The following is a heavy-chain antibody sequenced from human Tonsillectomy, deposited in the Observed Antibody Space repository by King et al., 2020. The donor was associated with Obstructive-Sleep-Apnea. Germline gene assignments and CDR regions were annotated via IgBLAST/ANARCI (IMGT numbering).Heavy chain of an antibody. CDR1: GFTFSNAW. Sequence: VQLVESGGGLVKPGGSLRLSCAASGFTFSNAWMSWVRQAPGKGLEWVGRIKSKTDGGTTDYAAPVKGRFTISRDDSKNTLYLQMNSLKTEDTAVYYCTTYDILTGYDSFDYWGQGTLVTVSS. CDR3: TTYDILTGYDSFDY. J-gene: IGHJ4*02. CDR2: IKSKTDGGTT. V-gene: IGHV3-15*01. D-gene: IGHD3-9*01.